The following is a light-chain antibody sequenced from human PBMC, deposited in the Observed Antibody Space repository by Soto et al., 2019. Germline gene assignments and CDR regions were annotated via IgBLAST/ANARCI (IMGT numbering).Light chain of an antibody. CDR1: QSVGSY. J-gene: IGKJ1*01. Sequence: EIVLTQSPATLSLSPGERATLSCRASQSVGSYLAWYQQKPGQAPRLLIYDASNSATGIPARFSCSGSGTDFTLPISSLEPEDFAVYYCQQRSNWPPTWTFGQGTKLEIK. V-gene: IGKV3-11*01. CDR2: DAS. CDR3: QQRSNWPPTWT.